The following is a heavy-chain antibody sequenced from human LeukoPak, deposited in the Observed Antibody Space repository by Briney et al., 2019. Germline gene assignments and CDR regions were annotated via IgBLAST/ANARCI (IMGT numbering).Heavy chain of an antibody. D-gene: IGHD3-16*01. CDR3: ASEGGLISYDY. V-gene: IGHV1-18*01. CDR2: SSPYNGNR. CDR1: GYTFSSYG. Sequence: ASVKVSCKASGYTFSSYGISWLRQAPGQGLAWMGWSSPYNGNRNYAQTQQGRVTMTTNTSTSTACMELSSLRAGGTAVYYGASEGGLISYDYWGQGTLVTVSS. J-gene: IGHJ4*02.